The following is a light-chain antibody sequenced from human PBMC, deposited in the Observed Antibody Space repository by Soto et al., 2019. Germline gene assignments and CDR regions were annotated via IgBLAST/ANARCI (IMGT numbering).Light chain of an antibody. J-gene: IGKJ2*01. CDR2: DAS. Sequence: EIVLTQSPATLSLSPGERATLSCRASQSVSSYVAWYQQKPGQAPRLLIYDASNRATRIPARFRGSGSGTGFTLTISSLEPEDCAGYYCQQRSKWLPRYTFGKGTKLEIK. V-gene: IGKV3-11*01. CDR3: QQRSKWLPRYT. CDR1: QSVSSY.